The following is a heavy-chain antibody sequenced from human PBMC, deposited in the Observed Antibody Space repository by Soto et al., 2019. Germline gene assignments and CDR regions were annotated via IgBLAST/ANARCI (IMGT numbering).Heavy chain of an antibody. Sequence: EVQLVESGGALVKPGGSLRLSCAVSGFTFHTYSMNWVRQAPGKGLEWVSSISPGSSNIYYAQSVKGRFTISRDNAKNSLSLQMNSLRAEDTAVYYCARARNDYGAWYYFDYWGQGTLVTVSS. CDR2: ISPGSSNI. D-gene: IGHD4-17*01. V-gene: IGHV3-21*01. J-gene: IGHJ4*02. CDR1: GFTFHTYS. CDR3: ARARNDYGAWYYFDY.